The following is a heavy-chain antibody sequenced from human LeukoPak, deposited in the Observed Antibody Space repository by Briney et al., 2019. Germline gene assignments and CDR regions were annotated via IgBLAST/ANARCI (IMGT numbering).Heavy chain of an antibody. Sequence: GGSLRLSCAASGFIFSIYAMRWVRHAPGKGLEWVSDISGSGGSTYYADSVKGRFTISRDNSKNTLYLQMNSLRAEDTAVYYCAKDCGHWSDGCSNAFDIWGQGTMVTVSS. CDR2: ISGSGGST. J-gene: IGHJ3*02. CDR1: GFIFSIYA. D-gene: IGHD1-1*01. V-gene: IGHV3-23*01. CDR3: AKDCGHWSDGCSNAFDI.